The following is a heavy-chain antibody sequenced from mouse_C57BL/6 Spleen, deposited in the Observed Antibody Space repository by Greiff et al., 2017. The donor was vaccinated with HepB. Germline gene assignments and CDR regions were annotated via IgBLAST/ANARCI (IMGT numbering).Heavy chain of an antibody. CDR1: VYTFTSYW. V-gene: IGHV1-55*01. CDR2: IYPGSGST. J-gene: IGHJ1*03. D-gene: IGHD1-1*01. CDR3: ARPDYYGNSYHWYFDV. Sequence: QVQLQQPGAELVQPGASVKMSCKASVYTFTSYWITWVKQRPGQGLEWIGDIYPGSGSTNYNEKFKSKATLTVDTSSSTAYMQLSSLTSEDSAVYYGARPDYYGNSYHWYFDVWGTGTTVTVSS.